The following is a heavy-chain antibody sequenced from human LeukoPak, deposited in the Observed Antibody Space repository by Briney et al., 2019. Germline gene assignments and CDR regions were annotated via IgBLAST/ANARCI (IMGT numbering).Heavy chain of an antibody. CDR1: GFTFSSYA. J-gene: IGHJ4*02. CDR3: AKDASPNPMPLFDY. V-gene: IGHV3-23*01. D-gene: IGHD2-2*01. Sequence: GGSLRLSCAASGFTFSSYAMSWVRQAPGKGPEWVSVISGSGGSTHYADSVKGRFTISRDNSKNTLYLQMNSLRAEDTAVYYCAKDASPNPMPLFDYWGQGTLVTVPS. CDR2: ISGSGGST.